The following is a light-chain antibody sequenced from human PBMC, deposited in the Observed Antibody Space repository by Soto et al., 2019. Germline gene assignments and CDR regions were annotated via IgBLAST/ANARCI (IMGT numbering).Light chain of an antibody. CDR1: QGMSSY. J-gene: IGKJ1*01. V-gene: IGKV1-8*01. CDR2: AAS. Sequence: AIRMTQSPSSFSASTGDRVTITCRASQGMSSYLAWYQQKPGKAPKLMIYAASTMQRGVPSRFNGSGSGTDFTLTISCLQSEDFATYYCQQYYSYPRTFGQGTKVEI. CDR3: QQYYSYPRT.